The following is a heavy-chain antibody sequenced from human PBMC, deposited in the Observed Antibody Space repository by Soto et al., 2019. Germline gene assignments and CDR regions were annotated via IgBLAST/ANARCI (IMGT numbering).Heavy chain of an antibody. CDR1: GYTFTSYG. CDR3: XXXXXXXXXDSGY. V-gene: IGHV1-18*01. J-gene: IGHJ4*02. D-gene: IGHD3-10*01. CDR2: ISAYNGNT. Sequence: QVQLVQSGAEVKKPGASVKVSCKASGYTFTSYGISWVRQAPGQGLEWMGWISAYNGNTNYAQKLQGRVNMTTDTXXXXXXXXXXXXXXXXXXXXXXXXXXXXXXXDSGYWGQGTLVTVSS.